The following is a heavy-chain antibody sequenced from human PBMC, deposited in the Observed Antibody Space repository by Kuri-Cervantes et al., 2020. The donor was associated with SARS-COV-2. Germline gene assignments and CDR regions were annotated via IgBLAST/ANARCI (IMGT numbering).Heavy chain of an antibody. D-gene: IGHD1-26*01. V-gene: IGHV3-74*01. J-gene: IGHJ4*02. CDR3: ARALLRGGSDY. Sequence: GESLKISCAASGFTFSNYWMHWVRQAPGKGLVWVSRTNTDGSSTSYADSVKGRFTISRDNAKNTLYLQMSSLRAEDTAVYYCARALLRGGSDYWGQGTLVTVSS. CDR1: GFTFSNYW. CDR2: TNTDGSST.